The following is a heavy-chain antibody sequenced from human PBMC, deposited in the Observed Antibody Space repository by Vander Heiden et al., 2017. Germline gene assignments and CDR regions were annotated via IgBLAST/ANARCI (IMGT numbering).Heavy chain of an antibody. D-gene: IGHD3-10*01. CDR1: GFIFSSYP. J-gene: IGHJ5*01. V-gene: IGHV3-23*04. CDR2: ISGSGNDA. CDR3: AKEGLWYGGNWFDP. Sequence: VQLVESGGGLVQPGGSLRVSCDASGFIFSSYPMTRVRTAPGKGLEWVSTISGSGNDADYAGSVKGRFIISRDNSKNTLYLQMNSLRAGDTALYYCAKEGLWYGGNWFDPWGQGTLVTVSS.